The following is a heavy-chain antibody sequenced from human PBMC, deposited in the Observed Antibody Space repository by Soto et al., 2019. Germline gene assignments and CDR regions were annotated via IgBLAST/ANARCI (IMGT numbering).Heavy chain of an antibody. D-gene: IGHD7-27*01. CDR3: ATYWGAGHDAKGFHI. V-gene: IGHV4-31*03. CDR2: ISYSGSS. Sequence: QVQLQESGPGLVKPSQTLSLTCTVSGGSISGVTYFWSWIRQHPGKGLEWIGYISYSGSSYYNPSLKSRVIISVDTSTNQFSLRLSSVTAADTAVYYCATYWGAGHDAKGFHIWGQGTVVTVSS. J-gene: IGHJ3*02. CDR1: GGSISGVTYF.